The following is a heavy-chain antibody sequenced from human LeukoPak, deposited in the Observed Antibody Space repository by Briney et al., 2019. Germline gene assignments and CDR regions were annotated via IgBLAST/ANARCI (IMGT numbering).Heavy chain of an antibody. V-gene: IGHV3-30*19. Sequence: GGSLRLSCAASAARFTFLSYGMHWVRQAPGKGLEWVALISYDGSNKYYADSVKGRFTISRDNSKDTLYLQMNSLRPEDTAVYYCTRDGPYMDVWGEGTPVTVSS. CDR1: AARFTFLSYG. J-gene: IGHJ6*03. CDR2: ISYDGSNK. CDR3: TRDGPYMDV.